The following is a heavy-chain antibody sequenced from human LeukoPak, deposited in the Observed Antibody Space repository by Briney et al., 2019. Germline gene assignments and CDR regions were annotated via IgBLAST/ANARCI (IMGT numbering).Heavy chain of an antibody. J-gene: IGHJ3*01. Sequence: GGSLRLSCAASGFTFSSYEMHWVRQSAGKGLEWVSAVGVVGDTFYTGSVKGRFTISRENAENSFFLQMNSLRAGVTAVYYCAREGRGSSADAFDLWGQGTMVTVSS. CDR2: VGVVGDT. V-gene: IGHV3-13*01. CDR3: AREGRGSSADAFDL. CDR1: GFTFSSYE. D-gene: IGHD1-26*01.